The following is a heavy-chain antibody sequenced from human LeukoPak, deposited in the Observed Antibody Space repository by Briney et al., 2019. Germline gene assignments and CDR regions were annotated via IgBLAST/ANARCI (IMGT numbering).Heavy chain of an antibody. D-gene: IGHD2-2*01. CDR2: IYYSGST. Sequence: RSETLSLTCTVSGGSISSSSYYWGWIRQPPGKGLEWIGSIYYSGSTYYNPSLKSRVTISVHTTKNQSSLKLSSVTAADTDVYYCAKTNSTRFADAFDIWSQGTMVTVSS. V-gene: IGHV4-39*01. CDR1: GGSISSSSYY. CDR3: AKTNSTRFADAFDI. J-gene: IGHJ3*02.